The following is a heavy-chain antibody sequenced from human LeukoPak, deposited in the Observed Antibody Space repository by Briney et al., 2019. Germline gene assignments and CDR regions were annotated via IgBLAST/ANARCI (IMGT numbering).Heavy chain of an antibody. Sequence: GGSLRLSCAASGFTFSSYEMNWVRQAPGKGPEWVSYISSSGSTIYYADSVKGRLTISRDNAKNSLYLQMNSLRAEDTAVYYCASSGDRENIFDYWGQGTMVTVSS. CDR1: GFTFSSYE. J-gene: IGHJ4*02. CDR2: ISSSGSTI. V-gene: IGHV3-48*03. D-gene: IGHD2-21*02. CDR3: ASSGDRENIFDY.